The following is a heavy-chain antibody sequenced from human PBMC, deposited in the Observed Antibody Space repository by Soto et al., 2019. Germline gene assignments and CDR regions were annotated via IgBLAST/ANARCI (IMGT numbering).Heavy chain of an antibody. V-gene: IGHV3-30*18. CDR2: ISNDGNSE. D-gene: IGHD2-8*02. J-gene: IGHJ4*02. CDR3: AKTMTTGGVSSTCRGALLDN. CDR1: GFTFSAFG. Sequence: QVQLVEAGGGVVQPGRSLRLSCAASGFTFSAFGMHWVRQAPGKGLAWVAVISNDGNSEHYADSVKGRFTISRDNSKNTFYLQMNSLSVEDTAVYYCAKTMTTGGVSSTCRGALLDNWGQGILVSVSS.